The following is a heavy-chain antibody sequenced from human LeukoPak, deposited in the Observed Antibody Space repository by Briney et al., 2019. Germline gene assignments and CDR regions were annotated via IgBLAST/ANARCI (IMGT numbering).Heavy chain of an antibody. V-gene: IGHV3-48*01. J-gene: IGHJ4*02. Sequence: GGXLRLSCAASGFTFSSYSMNWVRQAPGKGLEWVSYISSSSSTIYYADSVKGRFTISRDNAKNSLYLQMNSLRAEDTAVYYCARDAGGCGGDCPSFDYWGQGTLVTVSS. CDR1: GFTFSSYS. D-gene: IGHD2-21*01. CDR2: ISSSSSTI. CDR3: ARDAGGCGGDCPSFDY.